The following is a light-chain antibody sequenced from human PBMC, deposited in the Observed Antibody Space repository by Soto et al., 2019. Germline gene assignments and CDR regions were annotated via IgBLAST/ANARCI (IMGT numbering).Light chain of an antibody. V-gene: IGLV2-14*01. J-gene: IGLJ1*01. CDR2: EVS. Sequence: QSALTQPRSVSGSPGQSVAISCTGTSSDVGGYNYVSWYQQHPGKAPKLMIYEVSNRPSGVSNRFSGSQAGNTASLSISVLQAEHEADYYLSTYTRRSTLYVFGTGPKVTVL. CDR1: SSDVGGYNY. CDR3: STYTRRSTLYV.